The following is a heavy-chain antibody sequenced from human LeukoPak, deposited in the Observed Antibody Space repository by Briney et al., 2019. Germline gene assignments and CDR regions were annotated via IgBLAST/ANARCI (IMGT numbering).Heavy chain of an antibody. J-gene: IGHJ4*02. D-gene: IGHD3-22*01. CDR3: ARELYYYDSSGYYNDY. CDR1: GYTFTSYG. CDR2: ISAYNGNT. Sequence: ASVKVSCKASGYTFTSYGISWVRQGPGQGLEWMGWISAYNGNTNYAQKLQGRVTMTTDTSTSTAYMELRSLRSDDTAVYYCARELYYYDSSGYYNDYWGQGTLVTVSS. V-gene: IGHV1-18*01.